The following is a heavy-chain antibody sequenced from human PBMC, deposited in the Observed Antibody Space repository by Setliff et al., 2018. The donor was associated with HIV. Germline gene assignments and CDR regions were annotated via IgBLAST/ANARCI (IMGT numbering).Heavy chain of an antibody. CDR1: GASIGRRSDC. J-gene: IGHJ3*02. V-gene: IGHV4-39*07. CDR3: ARADNYYYDSGAFKSGLDAFDI. D-gene: IGHD3-22*01. CDR2: IYYSGST. Sequence: PSETLSLTCTVSGASIGRRSDCWGWIRQPPGKGLEWIGNIYYSGSTYYNPSLKSRVTISVDTSKNQFSLKLSSVTAADTAVYHCARADNYYYDSGAFKSGLDAFDIWGQGTMVTVSS.